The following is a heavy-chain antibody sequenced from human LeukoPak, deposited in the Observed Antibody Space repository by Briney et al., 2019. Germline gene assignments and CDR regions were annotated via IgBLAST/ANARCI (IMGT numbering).Heavy chain of an antibody. CDR1: GGSFSGYH. CDR3: ARGGLIVVVPAAANNWFDP. CDR2: INHSGST. D-gene: IGHD2-2*01. V-gene: IGHV4-34*01. Sequence: KPSETLSLTCAVYGGSFSGYHWSWIRQPPGKGLEWIGEINHSGSTNYNPSLKSRVTISVDTSKSQFSLKLSSVTAADTAVYYCARGGLIVVVPAAANNWFDPWGQGTLVTVSS. J-gene: IGHJ5*02.